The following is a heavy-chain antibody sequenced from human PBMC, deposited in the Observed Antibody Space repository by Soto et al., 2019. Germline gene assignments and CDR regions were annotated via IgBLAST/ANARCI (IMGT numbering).Heavy chain of an antibody. J-gene: IGHJ4*02. D-gene: IGHD3-9*01. CDR2: INTGNGNT. CDR1: GYTFTSHA. V-gene: IGHV1-3*04. CDR3: ARGSSDWFPYFDF. Sequence: QVQLVQSGAEVKKPGASLTVSCKASGYTFTSHALHWVRQAPGQGLEWMGWINTGNGNTKYSQRFQGRVTIIRDTSATTVYMDLRSLKSEATAVYYCARGSSDWFPYFDFWGQGTLVTVSS.